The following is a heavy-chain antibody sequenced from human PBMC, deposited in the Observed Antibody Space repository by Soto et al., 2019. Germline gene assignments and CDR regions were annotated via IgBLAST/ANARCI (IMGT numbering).Heavy chain of an antibody. V-gene: IGHV1-2*04. CDR1: GYTFTSYY. CDR2: INPNSGGT. Sequence: ASVKVSCKASGYTFTSYYMHWVRQAPGQGLEWMGWINPNSGGTNYAQKFQGWVTMTRDTSISTAYMELSRLRSDDTAVYYCARDSYSSSPYYYYGMDVWGQGTTVTVSS. J-gene: IGHJ6*02. CDR3: ARDSYSSSPYYYYGMDV. D-gene: IGHD6-6*01.